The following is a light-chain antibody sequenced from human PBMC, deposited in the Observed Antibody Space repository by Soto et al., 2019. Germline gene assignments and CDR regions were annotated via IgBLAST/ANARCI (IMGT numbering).Light chain of an antibody. CDR1: QSVSTNY. CDR3: QQFVSSPYT. V-gene: IGKV3-20*01. Sequence: EIVLTQSAGTLSLSPGEGSTLSFSASQSVSTNYLAWYQQKPGQAPSLLIYGTSKRATGIPDRFSGSGSETDFTLTISRVAPEDFAVYYCQQFVSSPYTFGQGTRLEIK. J-gene: IGKJ5*01. CDR2: GTS.